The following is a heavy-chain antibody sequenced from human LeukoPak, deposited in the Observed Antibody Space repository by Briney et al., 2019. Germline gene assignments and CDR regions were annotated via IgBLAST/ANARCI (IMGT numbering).Heavy chain of an antibody. CDR3: ARGVEMATTHAFDI. V-gene: IGHV4-39*01. D-gene: IGHD5-24*01. CDR2: IYYSGST. CDR1: GGSISSSSYY. J-gene: IGHJ3*02. Sequence: PSETLSLTCTVSGGSISSSSYYWGWIRQPPGKGLEWIGSIYYSGSTYYNPSLKSRVTISVDTSKNQFSLKLSSVTAADTAVYYCARGVEMATTHAFDIWGQGTMVTVSS.